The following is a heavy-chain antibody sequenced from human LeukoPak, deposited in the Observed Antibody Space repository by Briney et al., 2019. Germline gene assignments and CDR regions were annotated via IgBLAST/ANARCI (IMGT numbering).Heavy chain of an antibody. CDR2: IYYSGST. V-gene: IGHV4-59*08. J-gene: IGHJ4*02. D-gene: IGHD3-3*01. CDR3: ARTSGYDFWSGYYRSDY. Sequence: PSETLSLTCTVSGGSISSYYWSWIRQPPGKGLERIGYIYYSGSTYYNPSLKSRVTISVDTSKNQFSLKLSSVTAADTAVYYCARTSGYDFWSGYYRSDYWGQGTLVTVSS. CDR1: GGSISSYY.